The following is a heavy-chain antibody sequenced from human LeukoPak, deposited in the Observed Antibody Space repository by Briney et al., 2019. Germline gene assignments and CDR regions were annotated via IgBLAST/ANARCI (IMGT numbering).Heavy chain of an antibody. CDR1: GGSFSSSDYY. CDR3: ARHEWGITNAFDI. D-gene: IGHD1-14*01. V-gene: IGHV4-39*01. Sequence: SETLSLTCTVSGGSFSSSDYYWGWIRQPPGKGLEWIGSIYYSGTTYYNPSLKSRVTISVDTSKNQCSLKLRSVTAADTAVYYCARHEWGITNAFDIWGQGTMVTVSS. CDR2: IYYSGTT. J-gene: IGHJ3*02.